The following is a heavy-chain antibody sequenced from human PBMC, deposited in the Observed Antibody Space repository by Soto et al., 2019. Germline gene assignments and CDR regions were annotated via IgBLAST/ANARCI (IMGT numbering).Heavy chain of an antibody. CDR3: ARQDGPTVLLYYGMDV. CDR2: IYPGDSDT. Sequence: RGESLKISCKGSGYNFTNYWIGWVRQMPGKGLEWMGIIYPGDSDTRYSPSFQGQVTISADKSISAAYLQWSSLKASDTAMYYCARQDGPTVLLYYGMDVWGQGNTVTVSS. CDR1: GYNFTNYW. D-gene: IGHD4-17*01. J-gene: IGHJ6*02. V-gene: IGHV5-51*01.